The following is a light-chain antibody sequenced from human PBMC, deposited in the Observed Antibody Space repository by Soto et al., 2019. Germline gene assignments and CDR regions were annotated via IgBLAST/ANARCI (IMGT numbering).Light chain of an antibody. CDR1: KSISSDY. CDR2: GAS. V-gene: IGKV3-20*01. Sequence: EVVLTQSPDNLSLSPGERATLSCRASKSISSDYLVWYQQKPGQAPRLLIYGASSRATGIPDRFSGRGYGTDFTLNTNRREPEDFEVYYCQHYGNSPPSHTFSPGTKVDIK. CDR3: QHYGNSPPSHT. J-gene: IGKJ3*01.